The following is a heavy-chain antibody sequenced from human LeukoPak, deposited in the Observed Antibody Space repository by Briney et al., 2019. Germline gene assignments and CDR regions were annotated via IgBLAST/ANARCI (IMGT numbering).Heavy chain of an antibody. D-gene: IGHD3-3*01. Sequence: SETLSLTCTVSGGSISSSNYYWGWIRQPPGKGLEWIGSIYYGGSAYYNPSLKSRVTISIGTSKNQFSLNLSSVTAADTAVYYCARDDYDFWSGYFYVWGKGTTVTVSS. CDR1: GGSISSSNYY. V-gene: IGHV4-39*07. CDR3: ARDDYDFWSGYFYV. J-gene: IGHJ6*04. CDR2: IYYGGSA.